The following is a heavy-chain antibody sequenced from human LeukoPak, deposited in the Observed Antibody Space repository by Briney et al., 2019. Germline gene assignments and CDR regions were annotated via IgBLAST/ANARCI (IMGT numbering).Heavy chain of an antibody. CDR2: INHSGST. CDR1: GGSFGDYY. Sequence: SETLSLTCAINGGSFGDYYWSWVRQPPGQGLEWFGEINHSGSTYYNPSLKSRVTISVDTSKNQFSLKLSSVTAADTAVYYCARDGGWYRVIDYWGQGTLVTVSS. V-gene: IGHV4-34*01. J-gene: IGHJ4*02. CDR3: ARDGGWYRVIDY. D-gene: IGHD6-19*01.